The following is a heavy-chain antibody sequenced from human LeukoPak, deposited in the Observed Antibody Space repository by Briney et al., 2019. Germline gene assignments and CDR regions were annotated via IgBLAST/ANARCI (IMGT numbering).Heavy chain of an antibody. J-gene: IGHJ4*02. D-gene: IGHD5-18*01. CDR1: GFTFSTYD. CDR2: LSGSGDRT. Sequence: GGSLRLSCAASGFTFSTYDMSWVRQSPVRGLEWVSGLSGSGDRTYYTDSVKGRFTISRDNSKNTLYLQINSLRAEDTAVYYCAQDRAWIQFLYWGQGTLVTVS. V-gene: IGHV3-23*01. CDR3: AQDRAWIQFLY.